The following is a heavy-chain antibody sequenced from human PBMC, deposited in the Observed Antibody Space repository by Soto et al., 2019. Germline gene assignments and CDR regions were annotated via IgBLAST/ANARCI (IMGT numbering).Heavy chain of an antibody. CDR2: ISSNGART. Sequence: GGSLRLSCSASGLNFGTYDMHWVRQAPGKGLEYVSGISSNGARTYYADSVRARLTISRDNSKNTLYLQMSSLRAEDTAVYYCVTLYSGYWGQGTLVTVSS. J-gene: IGHJ4*02. V-gene: IGHV3-64D*06. D-gene: IGHD6-13*01. CDR3: VTLYSGY. CDR1: GLNFGTYD.